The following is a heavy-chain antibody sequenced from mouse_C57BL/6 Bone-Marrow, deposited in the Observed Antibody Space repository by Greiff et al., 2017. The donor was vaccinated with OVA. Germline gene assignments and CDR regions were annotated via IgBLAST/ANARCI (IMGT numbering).Heavy chain of an antibody. Sequence: EVKLVESGPGLVKPSQSLSLTCSVTGYSITSGYYWNWIRQFPGNKLEWMGYISYDGSNNYNPSLKNRISITRDTSKHPLFLKLNSVTTEDTATYYCARAAQVPFAYWGQGTLVTVSA. CDR3: ARAAQVPFAY. J-gene: IGHJ3*01. CDR1: GYSITSGYY. V-gene: IGHV3-6*01. D-gene: IGHD3-2*02. CDR2: ISYDGSN.